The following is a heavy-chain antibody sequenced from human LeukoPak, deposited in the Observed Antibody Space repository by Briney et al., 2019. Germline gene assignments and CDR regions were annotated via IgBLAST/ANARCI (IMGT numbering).Heavy chain of an antibody. CDR1: GGSISSYY. CDR3: ATARTAMVTGAFNY. CDR2: IYYSGST. J-gene: IGHJ4*02. D-gene: IGHD5-18*01. V-gene: IGHV4-59*08. Sequence: SETLSLTCTVSGGSISSYYWSWIRQPPGKGLGWIGYIYYSGSTNYNPSLKSRVTISVDTSKNQFSLKLSSVTAADTAVYYCATARTAMVTGAFNYWGQGTLVTVSS.